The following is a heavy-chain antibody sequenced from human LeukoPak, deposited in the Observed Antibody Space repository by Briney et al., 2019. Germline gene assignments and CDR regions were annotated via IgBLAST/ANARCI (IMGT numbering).Heavy chain of an antibody. CDR3: AKDGAPVLLWFGEPTLPDY. CDR1: GLSFSTFA. D-gene: IGHD3-10*01. J-gene: IGHJ4*02. CDR2: MKGTGDK. Sequence: GGSLTLSCAASGLSFSTFAMSWVRQAPARGLEWLSSMKGTGDKYYADSVRGRFTISRDNSKNTLYLQMNSLRAEDTAVYYCAKDGAPVLLWFGEPTLPDYWGQGTLVTVSS. V-gene: IGHV3-23*01.